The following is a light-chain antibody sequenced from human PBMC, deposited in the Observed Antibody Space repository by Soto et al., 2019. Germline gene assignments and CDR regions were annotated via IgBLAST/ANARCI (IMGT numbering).Light chain of an antibody. V-gene: IGKV3-20*01. CDR2: GAS. J-gene: IGKJ1*01. CDR1: QSFNSIY. CDR3: QQLNSYPRT. Sequence: EIVLTHSPGTLSLSPCERATLSFSASQSFNSIYLAWYQQKPGQAPRLLIYGASIRATDIPARFSGSGSGTEFSLTISSLQPEDFATYYCQQLNSYPRTFGQGTKVDIK.